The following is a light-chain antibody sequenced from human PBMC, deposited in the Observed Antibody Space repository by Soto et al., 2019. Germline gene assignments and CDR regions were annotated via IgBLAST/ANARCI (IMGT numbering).Light chain of an antibody. CDR1: QSVLFTSNDKNF. Sequence: DIVMTQSPYSLSVSLCERASITWRSIQSVLFTSNDKNFLAWYQHKAGQPPKLIVNWASSREVGVPDRFSGSGSGTHFTLTISSLQAEDVAMYYCQQYYKTPTFGRGTKVDIK. CDR2: WAS. V-gene: IGKV4-1*01. CDR3: QQYYKTPT. J-gene: IGKJ1*01.